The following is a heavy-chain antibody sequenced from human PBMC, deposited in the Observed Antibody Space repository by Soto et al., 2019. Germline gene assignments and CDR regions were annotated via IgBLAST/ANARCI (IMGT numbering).Heavy chain of an antibody. D-gene: IGHD6-19*01. V-gene: IGHV1-69*02. CDR3: ARVYSSGWSIDY. CDR2: IIPILGIA. J-gene: IGHJ4*02. CDR1: GGTFSSYT. Sequence: QVQLVQSGAEVKKPGSSVKVSCKASGGTFSSYTISWVRQAPGQGLEWMGRIIPILGIANYAQKVQGRVTITADKSTSNAYMELSSLRSEDTAVYYCARVYSSGWSIDYWGQGTLVTVSS.